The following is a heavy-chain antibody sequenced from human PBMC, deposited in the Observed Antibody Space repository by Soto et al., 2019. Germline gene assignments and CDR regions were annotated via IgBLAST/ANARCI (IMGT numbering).Heavy chain of an antibody. V-gene: IGHV3-11*06. J-gene: IGHJ3*02. D-gene: IGHD3-16*01. CDR3: ARGSFAPTINDQDPSDI. CDR2: ITSTTGYT. CDR1: KFTTGVYF. Sequence: GGPLTVYCLTTKFTTGVYFMHWIRQSLGKRLEWVAKITSTTGYTVYADSVRGRFIVSRDNARSSVYLQMSRLSVEDTAVYYCARGSFAPTINDQDPSDICSKGT.